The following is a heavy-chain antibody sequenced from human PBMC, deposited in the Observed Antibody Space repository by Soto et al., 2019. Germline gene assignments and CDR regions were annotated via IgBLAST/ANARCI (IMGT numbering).Heavy chain of an antibody. CDR2: IYWNDDK. CDR1: GFSLSTSGVG. J-gene: IGHJ6*02. CDR3: AHVTYYYDSSGYYDLRRETYYYGMDV. D-gene: IGHD3-22*01. V-gene: IGHV2-5*01. Sequence: SGPTLVNPTQTLTLTCTFSGFSLSTSGVGVGWIRQPPGKALEWLALIYWNDDKRYSPSLKSRFTITKDTSNNQVVLTMTNMDPVDTATYCCAHVTYYYDSSGYYDLRRETYYYGMDVWGQGTTVTVSS.